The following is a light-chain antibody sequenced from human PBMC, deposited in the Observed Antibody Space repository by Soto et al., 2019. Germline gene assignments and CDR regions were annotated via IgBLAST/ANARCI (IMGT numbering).Light chain of an antibody. Sequence: QSVLTQPASVSGSPGQSIAISCSGSSSGLGIYNYVSWYQQHPGKVPKLIIFEVTNRPSGVSNRFSGSKSGNTASLTISGLQAEDEADYYCSSYTTSSTRVFGTGTKGTVL. CDR1: SSGLGIYNY. CDR2: EVT. J-gene: IGLJ1*01. CDR3: SSYTTSSTRV. V-gene: IGLV2-14*01.